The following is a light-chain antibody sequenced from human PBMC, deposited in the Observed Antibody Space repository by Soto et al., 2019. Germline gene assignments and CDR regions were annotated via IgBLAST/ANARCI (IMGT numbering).Light chain of an antibody. J-gene: IGLJ3*02. CDR3: QSGRNGPWV. CDR1: SGHSSYA. CDR2: LNSDGSH. Sequence: QLVLTQSPSASASLGASVKLTCTLSSGHSSYAIAWHQQQPEKGPRYLMKLNSDGSHSKGDGIPDRFSGSSSGAERYLTIPSLPPEEAADADCQSGRNGPWVLSGGTTLTVL. V-gene: IGLV4-69*01.